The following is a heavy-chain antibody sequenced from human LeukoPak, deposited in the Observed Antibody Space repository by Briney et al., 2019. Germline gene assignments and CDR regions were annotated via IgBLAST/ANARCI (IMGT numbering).Heavy chain of an antibody. CDR1: GFSFSSYW. J-gene: IGHJ4*02. CDR2: IKEDGSEK. Sequence: GGSLRLSCAASGFSFSSYWMSWVRQAPGKGLEWVANIKEDGSEKNYVDSVKGRFTISRDNAKNSLYLQMDSLRAEDTAVYYCARKDSSPRTFDYWGQGTLVTVSS. V-gene: IGHV3-7*01. CDR3: ARKDSSPRTFDY. D-gene: IGHD3-22*01.